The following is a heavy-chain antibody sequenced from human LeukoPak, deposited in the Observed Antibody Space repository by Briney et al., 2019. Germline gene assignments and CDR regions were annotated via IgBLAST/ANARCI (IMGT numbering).Heavy chain of an antibody. D-gene: IGHD3-10*01. CDR2: ISYDGSNK. J-gene: IGHJ4*02. CDR3: TTDLGLTMIRGVIVN. Sequence: PGGSLRLSCAASGFTFSSYAMHWVRQAPGKGLEWVAVISYDGSNKYYADSVKGRFTISRDNSKNTLYLQMNSLRAEDTAVYYCTTDLGLTMIRGVIVNWGQGALVTVSS. CDR1: GFTFSSYA. V-gene: IGHV3-30*04.